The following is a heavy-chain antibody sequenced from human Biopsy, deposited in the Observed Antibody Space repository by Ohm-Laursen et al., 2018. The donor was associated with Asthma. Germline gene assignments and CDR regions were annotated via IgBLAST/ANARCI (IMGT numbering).Heavy chain of an antibody. CDR2: INTNTGNP. CDR1: GYTVTRYA. J-gene: IGHJ4*02. Sequence: SSVKVSCKTSGYTVTRYAINWVRQAPGQGLEWMGWINTNTGNPTYAQGFTGRFVFSLDTSVNTAHLQISSLRAEDTAVYYCARMISYYHEMRAPFFDYWGQGTLITVSS. V-gene: IGHV7-4-1*02. CDR3: ARMISYYHEMRAPFFDY. D-gene: IGHD3-22*01.